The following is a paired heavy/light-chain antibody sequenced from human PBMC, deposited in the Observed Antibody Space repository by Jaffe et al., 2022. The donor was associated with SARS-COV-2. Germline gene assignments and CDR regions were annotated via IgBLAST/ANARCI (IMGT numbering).Light chain of an antibody. CDR2: DLS. J-gene: IGKJ1*01. CDR3: QQYDTYPWT. CDR1: QSFNKY. Sequence: DIQMTQFPSTLSASVGDRVTITCRASQSFNKYMGWYQQKSGKAPQLLIYDLSNLESGVPSRFSGSGSGTEFTLTISSLQPDDFATYYCQQYDTYPWTFGQGTKVEIQ. V-gene: IGKV1-5*03.
Heavy chain of an antibody. CDR3: TTTPAWKNRAKSIEH. Sequence: EAQLVESGGGLVQPGRSLRLSCVASGFTFGDYAMQWVRQGPGKGLEWVSTVNQNSDSIGYADSVRGRFTISRDNAKKSLYLQMNSLRPEDTALYYCTTTPAWKNRAKSIEHWGQGTLVTVSS. CDR1: GFTFGDYA. D-gene: IGHD1-1*01. J-gene: IGHJ5*02. CDR2: VNQNSDSI. V-gene: IGHV3-9*01.